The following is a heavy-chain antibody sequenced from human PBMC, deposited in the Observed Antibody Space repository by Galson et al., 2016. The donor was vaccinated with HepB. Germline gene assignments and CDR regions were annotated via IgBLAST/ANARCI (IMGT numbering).Heavy chain of an antibody. D-gene: IGHD3-22*01. V-gene: IGHV5-10-1*01. Sequence: QSGAEVKKPGESLRISCKGSGSSFTSYWISWVRQMPGKGLEWMGRIDPSDSYTNYSPSFQGHVTISADKSISTAYLRWSSLKASDTAMYYCARPPNNYYDSSGYRSDAFDIWGQGTLVTVSS. CDR1: GSSFTSYW. J-gene: IGHJ4*02. CDR2: IDPSDSYT. CDR3: ARPPNNYYDSSGYRSDAFDI.